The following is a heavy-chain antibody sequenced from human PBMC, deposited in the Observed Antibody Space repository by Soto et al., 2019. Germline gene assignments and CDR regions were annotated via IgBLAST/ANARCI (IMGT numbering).Heavy chain of an antibody. CDR1: GFTFSSYG. D-gene: IGHD1-1*01. CDR3: AKDLTRRRTNTYNWFDP. Sequence: QTGGSLRLSCAASGFTFSSYGMHWVRQAPGKGLEWVAVISYDGSNKYYADSVKGRFTISRDNSKNTLYLQMNSLRAEDTAVYYCAKDLTRRRTNTYNWFDPWGQGTLVTVSS. J-gene: IGHJ5*02. V-gene: IGHV3-30*18. CDR2: ISYDGSNK.